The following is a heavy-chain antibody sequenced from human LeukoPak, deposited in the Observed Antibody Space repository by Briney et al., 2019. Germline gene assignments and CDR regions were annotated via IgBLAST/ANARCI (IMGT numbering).Heavy chain of an antibody. Sequence: SETLSLTCTLSGVSISSSNSYWVWIRQPPAKGLEWMGSIYYIGNTYYNASLKSQVSISIDTSKNQFSLRLTSVTAADTAVYYCARQTGSGLFILPGGQGTLVTVSS. CDR3: ARQTGSGLFILP. CDR1: GVSISSSNSY. CDR2: IYYIGNT. V-gene: IGHV4-39*01. J-gene: IGHJ4*02. D-gene: IGHD3/OR15-3a*01.